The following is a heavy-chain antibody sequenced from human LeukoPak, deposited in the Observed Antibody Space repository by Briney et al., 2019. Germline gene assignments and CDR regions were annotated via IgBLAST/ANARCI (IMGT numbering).Heavy chain of an antibody. CDR2: MNPNSGNT. Sequence: GASVKVSCKASGYTFTSYDINWVRQATGQGLEWMGWMNPNSGNTGYAQKLQGRVTMTTDTSTSTAYMELRSLRSDDTAVYYCARDLNPTSYYDILTGYFTGVYFDYWGQGTLVTVSS. V-gene: IGHV1-8*02. CDR3: ARDLNPTSYYDILTGYFTGVYFDY. CDR1: GYTFTSYD. J-gene: IGHJ4*02. D-gene: IGHD3-9*01.